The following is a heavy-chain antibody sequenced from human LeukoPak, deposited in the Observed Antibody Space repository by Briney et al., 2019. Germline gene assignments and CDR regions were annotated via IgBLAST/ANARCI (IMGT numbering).Heavy chain of an antibody. Sequence: SETLSLTCTVSGGSISSYYWSWIGQPPGKGLEGMGYIYYSGSTNYNPSLKSRVTISVDTSKNQFSLKLSSVTAADTAVSYCARGRAGAADDFDYWGQGTLVTVSS. CDR1: GGSISSYY. D-gene: IGHD6-13*01. CDR3: ARGRAGAADDFDY. CDR2: IYYSGST. J-gene: IGHJ4*02. V-gene: IGHV4-59*01.